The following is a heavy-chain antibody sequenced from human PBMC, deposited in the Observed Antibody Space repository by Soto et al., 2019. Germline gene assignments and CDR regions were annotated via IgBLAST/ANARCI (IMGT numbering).Heavy chain of an antibody. J-gene: IGHJ4*02. CDR1: GFTFSSYA. D-gene: IGHD6-6*01. CDR2: ISGSGGST. V-gene: IGHV3-23*01. Sequence: EVQLLESGGGLVQPVGSLRLSCAASGFTFSSYAMSWVRQAPGKGLEWVSAISGSGGSTYYADSVKGRFTISRDNSKNTLYLQMNSLRAEDTAVYYCAKDLILLYSSSDFDYWGQGTLVTVSS. CDR3: AKDLILLYSSSDFDY.